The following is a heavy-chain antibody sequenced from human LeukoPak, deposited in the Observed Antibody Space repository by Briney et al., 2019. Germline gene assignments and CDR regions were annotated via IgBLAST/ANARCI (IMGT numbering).Heavy chain of an antibody. J-gene: IGHJ4*02. CDR3: AKEDDFWSGYSGY. D-gene: IGHD3-3*01. CDR2: IWYDGSNK. Sequence: GGSLRLSCAASGFTFSSYGMHWVRQAPGKGLEWVAVIWYDGSNKYYAHSVKGRFTISRDNSKNTLYLQMNSLRAEDTAVYYCAKEDDFWSGYSGYWGQGTLVTVSS. V-gene: IGHV3-33*06. CDR1: GFTFSSYG.